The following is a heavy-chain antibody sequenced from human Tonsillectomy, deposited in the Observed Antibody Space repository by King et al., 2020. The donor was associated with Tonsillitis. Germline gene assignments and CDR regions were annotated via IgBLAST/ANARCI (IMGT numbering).Heavy chain of an antibody. D-gene: IGHD7-27*01. CDR1: GFAFSTYW. J-gene: IGHJ4*02. Sequence: VQLVESGGGLIQPGGSLRLSCAASGFAFSTYWMFWVRQGPGKGLELVSRISPDGTYIRYADSVMGRFTISRDNAKNPLFLQPGSLRAEDTALYYCAREYWGAGDYWGQGTQVIVSS. CDR3: AREYWGAGDY. V-gene: IGHV3-74*01. CDR2: ISPDGTYI.